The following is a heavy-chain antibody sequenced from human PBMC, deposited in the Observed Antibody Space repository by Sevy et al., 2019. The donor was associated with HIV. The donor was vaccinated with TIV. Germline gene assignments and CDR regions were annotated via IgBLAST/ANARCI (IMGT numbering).Heavy chain of an antibody. D-gene: IGHD3-3*01. CDR3: ARDPTYYDFWSGYYTGWFDP. Sequence: GGSLRLSCAASGFTVSEYYMSWVRQAPGKGLEWVSYISSSGSTVYYADSVKGRFTISRDNAKNSLYLQMNSLRAEDTAVYYCARDPTYYDFWSGYYTGWFDPWGQGTLVTVSS. V-gene: IGHV3-11*01. CDR2: ISSSGSTV. CDR1: GFTVSEYY. J-gene: IGHJ5*02.